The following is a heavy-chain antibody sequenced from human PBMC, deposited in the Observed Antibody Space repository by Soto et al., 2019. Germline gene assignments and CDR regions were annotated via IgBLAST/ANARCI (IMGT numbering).Heavy chain of an antibody. D-gene: IGHD3-22*01. V-gene: IGHV4-30-2*01. J-gene: IGHJ4*02. CDR3: ARGGTYDSSGYDLDY. CDR1: GGSISSSNW. Sequence: SSETLSLTCAVSGGSISSSNWWSWIRQPPGRGLEWIGYIYHSGSTYYNPSLKSRVTISVDRSKNQFSLKLSSVTAADTAVYYCARGGTYDSSGYDLDYWGQGTLVTVSS. CDR2: IYHSGST.